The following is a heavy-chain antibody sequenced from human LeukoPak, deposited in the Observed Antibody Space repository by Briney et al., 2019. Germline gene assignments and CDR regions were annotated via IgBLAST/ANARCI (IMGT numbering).Heavy chain of an antibody. CDR2: MNPNSGNT. D-gene: IGHD6-19*01. J-gene: IGHJ6*03. V-gene: IGHV1-8*01. CDR3: ARAINEQWLVYYYYYMDV. Sequence: ASVTVSCKASGYTFTSYDINWVRQATGQGLEWMGWMNPNSGNTGYAQKFQGRVTMTRNTSISTAYMELSSLRSGDTAVYYCARAINEQWLVYYYYYMDVWGKGTTVTVSS. CDR1: GYTFTSYD.